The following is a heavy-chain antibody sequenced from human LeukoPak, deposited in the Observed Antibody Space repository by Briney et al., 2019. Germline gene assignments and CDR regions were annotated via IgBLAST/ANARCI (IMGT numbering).Heavy chain of an antibody. CDR2: MNPNSGNT. J-gene: IGHJ5*02. V-gene: IGHV1-8*01. D-gene: IGHD3-22*01. CDR3: TRGRKNYDNSVTLLSYWFDP. CDR1: GYTFASYD. Sequence: GASVKVSCKTSGYTFASYDINWVRQATGQGLEWRGWMNPNSGNTGYAQKFQGRVTITRDTSISTAYMELSSLRFEDTAVYYCTRGRKNYDNSVTLLSYWFDPWGQGTLVTVSS.